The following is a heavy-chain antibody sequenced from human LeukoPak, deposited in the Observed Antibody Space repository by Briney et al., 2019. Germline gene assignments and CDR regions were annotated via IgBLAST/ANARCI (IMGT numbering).Heavy chain of an antibody. CDR1: GFSFSSYA. CDR2: IWYDGSNK. Sequence: GRSQRLSCAASGFSFSSYAMHWVRQAPGKGLEWVAVIWYDGSNKYYVDSVKGRFTISRDNSKNTLYLQVNSLGAEDTAVYYCARDLKTYYYGSGSIEYWGQGTLVTVSS. D-gene: IGHD3-10*01. CDR3: ARDLKTYYYGSGSIEY. J-gene: IGHJ4*02. V-gene: IGHV3-33*01.